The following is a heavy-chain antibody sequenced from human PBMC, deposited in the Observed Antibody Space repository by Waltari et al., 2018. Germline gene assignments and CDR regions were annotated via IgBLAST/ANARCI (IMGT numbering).Heavy chain of an antibody. D-gene: IGHD3-3*01. CDR1: GGSISSYY. Sequence: QVQLQESGPGLVKPSETLSLTCTVSGGSISSYYWSWIRQPPGKGLEWIGYIYYSGSTNDKPSLKSRVTISVDTSKNQFSLKLSSVTAADTAVYYCARSGPYYYYYYMDVWGKGTTVTVSS. V-gene: IGHV4-59*01. J-gene: IGHJ6*03. CDR2: IYYSGST. CDR3: ARSGPYYYYYYMDV.